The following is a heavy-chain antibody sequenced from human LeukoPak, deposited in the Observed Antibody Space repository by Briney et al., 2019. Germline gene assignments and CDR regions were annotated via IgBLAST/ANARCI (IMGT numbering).Heavy chain of an antibody. D-gene: IGHD4-17*01. J-gene: IGHJ3*02. CDR3: ARGSTTAQRKDAFDI. Sequence: GGSLRLSCAASGFTFSSYSMNWVRQAPGKGLEWVSSISSNSAYIYYSDSIKGRFTISRDNAKNSLYLQMNSLGAEDMALYYCARGSTTAQRKDAFDIWGQGTMVTVSS. V-gene: IGHV3-21*01. CDR1: GFTFSSYS. CDR2: ISSNSAYI.